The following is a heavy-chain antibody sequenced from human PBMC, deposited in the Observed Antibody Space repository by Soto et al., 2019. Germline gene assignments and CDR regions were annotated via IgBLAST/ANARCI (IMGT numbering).Heavy chain of an antibody. CDR1: GYSFTSYW. D-gene: IGHD6-13*01. CDR2: IYPGDSDT. J-gene: IGHJ6*02. V-gene: IGHV5-51*01. CDR3: ATTSAAGKYYYGMDV. Sequence: HSLKISCKGSGYSFTSYWIGWVRQMPGKGLEWMGIIYPGDSDTRYSPSFQGQVTISADKSISTAYLQWSSLKASDTAMYYCATTSAAGKYYYGMDVWGQGTTVTVSS.